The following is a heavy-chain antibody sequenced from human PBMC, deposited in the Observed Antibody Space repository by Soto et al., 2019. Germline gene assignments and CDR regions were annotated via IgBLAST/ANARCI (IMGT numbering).Heavy chain of an antibody. V-gene: IGHV3-23*01. CDR1: GFIFENFG. CDR3: ARAASPYFDLLSAFHP. Sequence: GGSLRLSCAASGFIFENFGMSWVRQAPGKGLEWISSISGSGFKKYYADSVKGRFTISRDNSKNTLYLQMNSLRVEDTAVYYCARAASPYFDLLSAFHPWGQGTLVTVSS. D-gene: IGHD3-9*01. J-gene: IGHJ5*02. CDR2: ISGSGFKK.